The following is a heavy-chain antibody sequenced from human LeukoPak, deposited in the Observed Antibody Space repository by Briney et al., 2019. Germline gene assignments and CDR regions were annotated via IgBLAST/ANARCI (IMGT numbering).Heavy chain of an antibody. CDR3: ASDNGFDAFDI. CDR1: GFTFSSYS. V-gene: IGHV3-48*04. J-gene: IGHJ3*02. CDR2: ISSSGSTI. Sequence: GGSLRLFCTASGFTFSSYSMNWVRQAPGKGLEWVSYISSSGSTIYYADSVKGRFTISRDNAKNSLYLQMNSLRAEDTAVYYCASDNGFDAFDIWGQGTMVTVSS.